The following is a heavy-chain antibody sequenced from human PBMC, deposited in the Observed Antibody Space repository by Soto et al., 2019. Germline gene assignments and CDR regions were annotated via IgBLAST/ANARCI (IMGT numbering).Heavy chain of an antibody. Sequence: EVQLVETGGGLIQPGGSLRLSCAASGITVSTNYMSWVRQAPGKGLEWVSVIYSDGKTFYADSVKGRFTISRDNSQNTVSLKRKSLSADGTAWDYCAGDGGGGYYDSSGYMAVWGQGTLVTVSS. V-gene: IGHV3-53*02. CDR3: AGDGGGGYYDSSGYMAV. CDR1: GITVSTNY. J-gene: IGHJ4*02. D-gene: IGHD3-22*01. CDR2: IYSDGKT.